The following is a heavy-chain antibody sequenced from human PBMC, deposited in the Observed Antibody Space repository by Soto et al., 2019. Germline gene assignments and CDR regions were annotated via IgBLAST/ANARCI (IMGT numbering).Heavy chain of an antibody. J-gene: IGHJ5*02. CDR3: ARGVTTVTAFHCGFDP. V-gene: IGHV4-4*02. CDR1: SGSISSSNW. D-gene: IGHD4-17*01. Sequence: QVQLQESGPGLVKPSGTLSLTCAVSSGSISSSNWWSWVRQPPGKGLEWIGEIYHSGSTNYNPSLKSRVTIPVDKSMDQFSLKLGSVPAADTAVFYCARGVTTVTAFHCGFDPWGRGTLVSVS. CDR2: IYHSGST.